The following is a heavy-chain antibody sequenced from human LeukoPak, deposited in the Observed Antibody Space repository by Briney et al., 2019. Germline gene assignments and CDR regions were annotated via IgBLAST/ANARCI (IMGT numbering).Heavy chain of an antibody. CDR1: GFTFSSYA. D-gene: IGHD3-3*01. J-gene: IGHJ6*02. V-gene: IGHV3-30-3*01. Sequence: GGSLRLSCAASGFTFSSYAMHWVRQAPGKGLEWVAVISYDGSNKYYADSVKGRFTISRDNSKNTLYLQMNSLRSEDTAVYYCARGHTIFGVVTNKYYYYGMDVWGQGTTVTVSS. CDR2: ISYDGSNK. CDR3: ARGHTIFGVVTNKYYYYGMDV.